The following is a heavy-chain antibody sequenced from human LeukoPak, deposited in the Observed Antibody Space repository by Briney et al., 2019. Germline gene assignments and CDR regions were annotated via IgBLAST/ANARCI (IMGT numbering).Heavy chain of an antibody. V-gene: IGHV4-61*01. D-gene: IGHD4-17*01. CDR1: GGSVSSGSYY. J-gene: IGHJ4*02. CDR3: ARETYGRYFDY. Sequence: SETLTLTCTVSGGSVSSGSYYWSWIRQPPGKGLEWIGYIYYSGSTNYNPSLKSRVTISVDTSKNQFSLKLSSVTAADTAVYYCARETYGRYFDYWGQGTLVTVSS. CDR2: IYYSGST.